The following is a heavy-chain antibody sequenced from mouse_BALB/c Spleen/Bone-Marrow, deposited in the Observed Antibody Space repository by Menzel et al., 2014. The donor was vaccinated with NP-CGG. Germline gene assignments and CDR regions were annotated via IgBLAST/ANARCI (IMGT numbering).Heavy chain of an antibody. CDR2: ILPGSGST. CDR1: GYTFSSYW. V-gene: IGHV1-9*01. J-gene: IGHJ2*01. D-gene: IGHD2-1*01. Sequence: QVQLQQSGAELMKPGASVKISCKATGYTFSSYWIEWVKQRPGQGLEWIGEILPGSGSTNYNEKFKGKATFTADTSSNPAYIQLSGLTSEYSAVYDCARLVVRWYGYFDYWGPGPTLPVSS. CDR3: ARLVVRWYGYFDY.